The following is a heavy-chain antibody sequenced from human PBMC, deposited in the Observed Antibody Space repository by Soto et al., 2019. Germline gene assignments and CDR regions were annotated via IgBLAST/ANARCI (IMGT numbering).Heavy chain of an antibody. D-gene: IGHD4-17*01. J-gene: IGHJ3*02. Sequence: EVQLVASGGGLVKPGDSLRLSCAGSGLTFSNVRMTWVRQAPWKGLEWIGRIKSKTDGGTADYPAAVKDRFTISRDDSKNTLYLQLNSLKTEDTAVYYCTTDYGWAFGIWGQGTMVTVSS. CDR1: GLTFSNVR. CDR2: IKSKTDGGTA. V-gene: IGHV3-15*01. CDR3: TTDYGWAFGI.